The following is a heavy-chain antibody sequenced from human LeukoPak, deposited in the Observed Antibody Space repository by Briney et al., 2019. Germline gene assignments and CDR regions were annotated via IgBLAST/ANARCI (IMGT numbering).Heavy chain of an antibody. CDR3: ARRSLRYSFDY. J-gene: IGHJ4*02. D-gene: IGHD3-9*01. V-gene: IGHV1-46*01. Sequence: ASVKVSCKASGYSFTNYYMHWVRQAPGQGLEWMGIINPSGGSTSYAQKFQGRVTLTRDTSTNTVYMELSSLRSQDTAVYYCARRSLRYSFDYWGQGTLVTVSS. CDR1: GYSFTNYY. CDR2: INPSGGST.